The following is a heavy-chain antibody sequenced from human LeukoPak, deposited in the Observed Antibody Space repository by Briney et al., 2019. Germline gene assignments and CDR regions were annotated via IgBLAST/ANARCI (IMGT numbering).Heavy chain of an antibody. CDR1: GFTVSSNY. D-gene: IGHD2-15*01. Sequence: GGSLRLSCAASGFTVSSNYMSWVRQAPGKGLEWVSVIYSGGSTYYADSVKGRFTISRDNSKNTPYLQMNSLRAEDTAVYYCAREKSGPVDYWGQGTLVTVSS. V-gene: IGHV3-53*01. J-gene: IGHJ4*02. CDR2: IYSGGST. CDR3: AREKSGPVDY.